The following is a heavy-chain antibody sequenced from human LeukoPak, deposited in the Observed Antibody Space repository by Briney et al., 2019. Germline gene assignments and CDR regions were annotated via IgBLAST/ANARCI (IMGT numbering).Heavy chain of an antibody. V-gene: IGHV4-61*02. CDR3: ARVWDRYFDY. Sequence: SETLSLTCTVSGASISSGSYYWSWVRQPVGKGLEWIGRIYTSGSTNYNPSLKSRVTMSVDTSKNQFSLKLSSVTAADTAVYYCARVWDRYFDYWGQGTLVTVSS. D-gene: IGHD1-26*01. J-gene: IGHJ4*02. CDR2: IYTSGST. CDR1: GASISSGSYY.